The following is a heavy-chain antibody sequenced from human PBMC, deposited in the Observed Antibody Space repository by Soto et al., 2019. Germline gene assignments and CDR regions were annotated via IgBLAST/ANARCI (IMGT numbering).Heavy chain of an antibody. D-gene: IGHD3-9*01. CDR3: VKVSTFYDILTGYYSTNFFDP. CDR2: ISIDGDIT. CDR1: GFTFIEYS. V-gene: IGHV3-64D*06. Sequence: WWSLRLSCSAYGFTFIEYSMHWVRQAPGKGLQYVSTISIDGDITYYADSVKGRFTISRDNSKNTLYLQMNSLRPEDTAVYYCVKVSTFYDILTGYYSTNFFDPWGQGTLVTVSS. J-gene: IGHJ5*02.